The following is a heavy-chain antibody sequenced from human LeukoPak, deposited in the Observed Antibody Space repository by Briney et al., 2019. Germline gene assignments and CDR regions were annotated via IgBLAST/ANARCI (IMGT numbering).Heavy chain of an antibody. CDR1: GGTFSSYA. Sequence: SVKVSCKASGGTFSSYAISWVRQAPGQGLEWMGRIIPIFGTVNYARKFQGRVTITTDESTSTAYMELSSLRSDDTAVYYCARGGGAAADYSYYYMDVWGKGTTVTVSS. CDR3: ARGGGAAADYSYYYMDV. V-gene: IGHV1-69*05. D-gene: IGHD6-13*01. J-gene: IGHJ6*03. CDR2: IIPIFGTV.